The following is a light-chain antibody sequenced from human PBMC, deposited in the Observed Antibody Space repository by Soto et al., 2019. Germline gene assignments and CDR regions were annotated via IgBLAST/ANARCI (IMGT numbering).Light chain of an antibody. J-gene: IGKJ4*01. CDR2: GAP. CDR3: QQLNSYPLT. V-gene: IGKV3-20*01. Sequence: EIVLTQSPGTLSLSPGERATLSCRASQSVTSSYLAWYQQRPGQAPRLLIYGAPSRATGVPDRFSGSGSGTEFTLTISSLQPEDFATYYCQQLNSYPLTFGGGTKVDIK. CDR1: QSVTSSY.